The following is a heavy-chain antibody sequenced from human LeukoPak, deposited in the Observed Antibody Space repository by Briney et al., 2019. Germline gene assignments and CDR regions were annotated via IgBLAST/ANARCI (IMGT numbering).Heavy chain of an antibody. CDR1: GDTFTSYG. CDR2: ISGYNGNT. V-gene: IGHV1-18*04. Sequence: ASVKVSCKASGDTFTSYGISWVRQAPGQGLEWMGWISGYNGNTKYAQRLQDRVTMTTDTSTSTAYMELRGLRSDDTAVYYCASDYCSGGTCYSFSFHYFDSWGQGTLVTVSS. CDR3: ASDYCSGGTCYSFSFHYFDS. D-gene: IGHD2-15*01. J-gene: IGHJ4*02.